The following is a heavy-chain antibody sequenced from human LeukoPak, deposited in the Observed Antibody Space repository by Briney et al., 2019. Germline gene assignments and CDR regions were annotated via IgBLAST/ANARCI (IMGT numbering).Heavy chain of an antibody. CDR1: GFTFSSSA. V-gene: IGHV3-23*01. Sequence: GGSLRLSCEASGFTFSSSAMNWVRQAPGKGLEWVSSISVSGDRTYYADSVKGRFTISRDNSKNTLFLQMNSLRVEDTAVYYCANPGYYEIIGSHAVDYWGQGTLVTVSS. D-gene: IGHD3-22*01. J-gene: IGHJ4*02. CDR2: ISVSGDRT. CDR3: ANPGYYEIIGSHAVDY.